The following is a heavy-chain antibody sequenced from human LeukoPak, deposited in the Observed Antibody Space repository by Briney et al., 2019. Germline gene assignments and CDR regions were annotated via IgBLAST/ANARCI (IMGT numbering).Heavy chain of an antibody. CDR1: GGSISSGSYY. CDR2: IYTSGST. J-gene: IGHJ6*03. D-gene: IGHD2-2*01. Sequence: SQTLSLTCTGSGGSISSGSYYWSWIRQPAGKGLEWIGRIYTSGSTNYNPSLKSRVTISVDTSKNQFSLKLSSVTAADTAVYYCARERQAPAAERAIYYYYYMDVWGKGTTVTVSS. CDR3: ARERQAPAAERAIYYYYYMDV. V-gene: IGHV4-61*02.